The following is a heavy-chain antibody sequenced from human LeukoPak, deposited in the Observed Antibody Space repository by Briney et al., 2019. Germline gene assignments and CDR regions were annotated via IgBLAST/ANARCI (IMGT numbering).Heavy chain of an antibody. D-gene: IGHD2-21*02. V-gene: IGHV3-20*04. Sequence: GGSLRLSCAASGFTFDDYGMSWVRQAPGKGLEWVSGINWNGGSTGYADSVKGRFTISRDNAKNSLYLQMNSLRAEDTAVYYCARDSFLAYCGGDCYSGESYFDYWGQGTLVTVSS. CDR2: INWNGGST. CDR3: ARDSFLAYCGGDCYSGESYFDY. J-gene: IGHJ4*02. CDR1: GFTFDDYG.